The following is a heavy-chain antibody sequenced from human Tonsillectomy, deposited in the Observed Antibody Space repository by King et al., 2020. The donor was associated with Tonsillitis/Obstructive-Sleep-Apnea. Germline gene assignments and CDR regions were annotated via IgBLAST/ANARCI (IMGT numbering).Heavy chain of an antibody. CDR1: GASISTYY. CDR3: AALEWLSTPLIGYYYYMDV. Sequence: QLQESGPGLVKPSETLSLTCTVSGASISTYYWSWIRQPPGKGLEWVGYIYYSGTTNYNPSLKSRITISVDTSKNQFSLKLNSMTAADTAVYYFAALEWLSTPLIGYYYYMDVWGKGTTVTVSS. V-gene: IGHV4-59*01. D-gene: IGHD3-3*01. J-gene: IGHJ6*03. CDR2: IYYSGTT.